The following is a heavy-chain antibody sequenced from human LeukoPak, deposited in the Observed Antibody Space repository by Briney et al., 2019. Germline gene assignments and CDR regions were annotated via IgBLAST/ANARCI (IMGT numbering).Heavy chain of an antibody. J-gene: IGHJ4*02. CDR2: ISGSGGST. CDR3: AKDIVVVVAATPLDY. Sequence: AISGSGGSTYYADSVEGRFTISRDNSKNTLYLQMNSLRAEDTAVYYCAKDIVVVVAATPLDYWGQGTLVTVSS. D-gene: IGHD2-15*01. V-gene: IGHV3-23*01.